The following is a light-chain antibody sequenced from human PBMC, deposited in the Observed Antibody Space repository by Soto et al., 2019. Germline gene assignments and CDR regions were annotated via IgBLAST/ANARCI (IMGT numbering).Light chain of an antibody. CDR2: DVS. J-gene: IGLJ1*01. Sequence: QSALTQPASVSGSPGQSITLSCTGTSSDVGGYNYVSWYQQHPGKAPKLMIYDVSNRPSGVSNRFSGSKSGNTASLTISGRQAEDEADYYCSSYTSSSTLLYVFGTGTKVTVL. CDR3: SSYTSSSTLLYV. V-gene: IGLV2-14*01. CDR1: SSDVGGYNY.